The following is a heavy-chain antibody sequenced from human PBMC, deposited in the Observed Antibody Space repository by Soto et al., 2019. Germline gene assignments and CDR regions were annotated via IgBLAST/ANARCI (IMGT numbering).Heavy chain of an antibody. D-gene: IGHD4-17*01. CDR3: ARDDPTRGFDY. V-gene: IGHV4-59*01. CDR2: IYYSGST. J-gene: IGHJ4*02. CDR1: GGSISSYY. Sequence: PSETLSLTCTVSGGSISSYYWSWIRQPPGKGLEWIGYIYYSGSTNYNPSLKSRVTISVDTSKNQFSLKLSSVTAADTAVYYCARDDPTRGFDYWGQGTLVTVS.